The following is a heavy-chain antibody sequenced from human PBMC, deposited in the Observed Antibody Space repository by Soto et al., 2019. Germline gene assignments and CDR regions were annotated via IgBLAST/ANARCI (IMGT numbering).Heavy chain of an antibody. V-gene: IGHV1-69*10. CDR1: GGTFSRFA. J-gene: IGHJ6*02. Sequence: SVKVSCKTSGGTFSRFAVKWLRQGPGQGLEWMGVVIPIFGITDYAQKFQDRVTITVDKSTNTANMELSSLRSEDTAVYYCARGSTSDGSGTVHGPRRDLHYYYGMDVWGQGTTVTVSS. CDR3: ARGSTSDGSGTVHGPRRDLHYYYGMDV. CDR2: VIPIFGIT. D-gene: IGHD3-10*01.